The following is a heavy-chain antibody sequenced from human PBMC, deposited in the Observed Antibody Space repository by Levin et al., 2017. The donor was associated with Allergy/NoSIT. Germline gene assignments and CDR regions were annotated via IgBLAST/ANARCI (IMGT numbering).Heavy chain of an antibody. CDR2: ISSSSSYI. D-gene: IGHD3-10*01. CDR3: AREWSYGSGSYHLDY. Sequence: PGGSLRLSCAASGFTFSSYSMNWVRQAPGKGLEWVSSISSSSSYIYYADSVKGRFTISRDNAKNSLYLQMNSLRAEDTAVYYCAREWSYGSGSYHLDYWGQGTLVTVSS. CDR1: GFTFSSYS. V-gene: IGHV3-21*01. J-gene: IGHJ4*02.